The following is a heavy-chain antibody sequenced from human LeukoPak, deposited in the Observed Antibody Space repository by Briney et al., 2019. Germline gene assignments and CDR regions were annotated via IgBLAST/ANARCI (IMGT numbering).Heavy chain of an antibody. V-gene: IGHV1-8*01. CDR1: GYTFTSYD. CDR3: ARWLAWNYGLGHYFDY. D-gene: IGHD1-7*01. Sequence: ASVKVSCKASGYTFTSYDINWVRQATGQGLEWMGWMNPNSGNTGYAQKFQGRVTMTRNTSIGTAYMELSSLRSEDTAVYYCARWLAWNYGLGHYFDYWGQGTLVTVSS. J-gene: IGHJ4*02. CDR2: MNPNSGNT.